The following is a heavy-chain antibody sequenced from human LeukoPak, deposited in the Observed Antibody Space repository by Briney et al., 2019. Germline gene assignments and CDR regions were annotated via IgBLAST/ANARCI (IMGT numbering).Heavy chain of an antibody. CDR1: GFTFSSYA. V-gene: IGHV3-23*01. CDR3: ASSYYDSSGYLY. D-gene: IGHD3-22*01. J-gene: IGHJ4*02. Sequence: GALRLTCAASGFTFSSYAMSWVRQAPGKGLEWVSAISGSGGSTYYADSVKGRFTISRDNSKNTLYLQMNSLRAEDTAVYYCASSYYDSSGYLYWGQGTLVNVSS. CDR2: ISGSGGST.